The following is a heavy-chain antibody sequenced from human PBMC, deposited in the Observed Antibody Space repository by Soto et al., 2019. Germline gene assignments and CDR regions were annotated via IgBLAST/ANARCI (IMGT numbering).Heavy chain of an antibody. J-gene: IGHJ6*03. V-gene: IGHV3-49*03. CDR1: GFTFGDYA. D-gene: IGHD2-15*01. Sequence: GGSLRLSCTASGFTFGDYAMSWFRQAPGKGLEWVGFIRSKAYGGTTEYAASVKGRFTISRDDSKSIAYLQMNSLKTEDTAVYYCTRDEVWGYCSGGSCYRTHYYMDVWGKGTTVTVSS. CDR3: TRDEVWGYCSGGSCYRTHYYMDV. CDR2: IRSKAYGGTT.